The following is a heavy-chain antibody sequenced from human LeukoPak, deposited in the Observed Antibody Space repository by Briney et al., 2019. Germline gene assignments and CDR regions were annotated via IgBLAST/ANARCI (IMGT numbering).Heavy chain of an antibody. V-gene: IGHV4-59*01. CDR2: AYHSGST. CDR3: ARDKKGSSCYDF. CDR1: GDSISGYY. J-gene: IGHJ4*02. Sequence: SETLSLTCAVSGDSISGYYWSWIRQPPGKGLEWIGFAYHSGSTTRNPSLESRVTISVDTSTNQVSLRLSSVTAADMAVYYCARDKKGSSCYDFWGQGTLVTVSS. D-gene: IGHD2-2*01.